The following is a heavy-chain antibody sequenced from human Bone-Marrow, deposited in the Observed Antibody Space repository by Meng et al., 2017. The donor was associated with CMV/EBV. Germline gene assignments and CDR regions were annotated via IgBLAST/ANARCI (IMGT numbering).Heavy chain of an antibody. CDR1: GYSFTSYG. D-gene: IGHD6-6*01. Sequence: ASVKVSCKGSGYSFTSYGISWVRQAPGQGLEWMGWISAYNGNTNYAQKLQGRVTMTTDTSTSTAYMELRSLRSDDTAVYYCARAARPRFRFDPWGQGTLVTVSS. V-gene: IGHV1-18*01. CDR3: ARAARPRFRFDP. J-gene: IGHJ5*02. CDR2: ISAYNGNT.